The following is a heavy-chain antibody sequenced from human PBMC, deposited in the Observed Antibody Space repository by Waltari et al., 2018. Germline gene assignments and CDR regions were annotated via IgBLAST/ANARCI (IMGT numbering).Heavy chain of an antibody. Sequence: EVQLVESGGGSVKPGGSLRLSCAGSGLTFKNAWMNWVRQAPGKGLEWVGRIKSKTDGGTTDYAAPVKDRFTISRDDSKSTLYLQVSTLKTEDTAVYYCTTSITSQIDYWGQGTLVTVSS. D-gene: IGHD6-6*01. CDR3: TTSITSQIDY. CDR2: IKSKTDGGTT. CDR1: GLTFKNAW. J-gene: IGHJ4*02. V-gene: IGHV3-15*07.